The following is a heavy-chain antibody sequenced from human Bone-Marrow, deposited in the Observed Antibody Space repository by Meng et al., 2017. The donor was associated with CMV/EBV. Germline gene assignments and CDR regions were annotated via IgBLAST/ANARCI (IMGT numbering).Heavy chain of an antibody. CDR1: GFTFSSYA. CDR3: ARGSEGLAYYYYGMDV. CDR2: ISSSSSYI. J-gene: IGHJ6*02. D-gene: IGHD2-15*01. Sequence: GGSLRLSCAASGFTFSSYAMSWVRQAPGKGLEWVSSISSSSSYIYYADSVKGRFTISRDNAKNSLYLQMNSLRAEDTAVYYCARGSEGLAYYYYGMDVWGQGTTVTVSS. V-gene: IGHV3-21*01.